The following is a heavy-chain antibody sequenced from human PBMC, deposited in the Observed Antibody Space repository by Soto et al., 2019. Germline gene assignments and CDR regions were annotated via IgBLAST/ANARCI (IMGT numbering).Heavy chain of an antibody. V-gene: IGHV4-30-2*01. CDR3: ARGGRDKYDFWSGYYKSHYYYGMDV. Sequence: NPSETLSLTCAVSGGSISSGGYSWSWIRQPPGKGLEWIGYIYHSGSTYYNPSLKSRVTISVDRSKNQFSLKLSSVTAADTAVYYCARGGRDKYDFWSGYYKSHYYYGMDVWGQGTTVTVSS. D-gene: IGHD3-3*01. J-gene: IGHJ6*02. CDR1: GGSISSGGYS. CDR2: IYHSGST.